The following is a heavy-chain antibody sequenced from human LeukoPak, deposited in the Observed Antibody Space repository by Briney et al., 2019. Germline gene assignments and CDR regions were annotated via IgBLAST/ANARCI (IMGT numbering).Heavy chain of an antibody. CDR1: GFTFSSYT. Sequence: GGSLRLSCAASGFTFSSYTMNWVRQPPGKGLEWVSYISSSSSTIYYADSVKGRFTISRDNAKNSLYLQMNSLRAEDTAVYYCARSIPVQDAFDIWGQGTMVTVSS. CDR3: ARSIPVQDAFDI. V-gene: IGHV3-48*04. D-gene: IGHD2-2*02. CDR2: ISSSSSTI. J-gene: IGHJ3*02.